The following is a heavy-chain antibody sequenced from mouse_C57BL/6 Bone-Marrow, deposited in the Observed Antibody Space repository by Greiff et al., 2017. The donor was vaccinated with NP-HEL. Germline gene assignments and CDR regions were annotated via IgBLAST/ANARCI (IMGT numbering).Heavy chain of an antibody. CDR3: ARYTASTVTRAVDY. Sequence: QVQLQQSGAELAKPGASVKLSCKASGYTFTSYWMHWVKQRPGQGLEWIGDINPSGGNTKYNQTFKDKATLTADKSSNTAYMQLSILTYEDSAVSYCARYTASTVTRAVDYGGWGPAVTVSA. D-gene: IGHD2-13*01. V-gene: IGHV1-7*01. CDR2: INPSGGNT. CDR1: GYTFTSYW. J-gene: IGHJ4*01.